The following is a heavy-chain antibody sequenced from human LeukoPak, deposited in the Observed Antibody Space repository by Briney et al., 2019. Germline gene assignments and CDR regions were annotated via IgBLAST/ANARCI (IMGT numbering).Heavy chain of an antibody. V-gene: IGHV3-7*04. CDR2: IKQDGSEK. D-gene: IGHD3-22*01. CDR1: GFTFSSYW. J-gene: IGHJ4*02. Sequence: GGSLRHSCAASGFTFSSYWMSWVRPAPPKGLEWVAKIKQDGSEKYYVDCVKGRFTMTRDNAKNSWCLHMNSLRAEDSAVYCCAREYYYDSSVYYYSPIFVYGGQGTLVTVS. CDR3: AREYYYDSSVYYYSPIFVY.